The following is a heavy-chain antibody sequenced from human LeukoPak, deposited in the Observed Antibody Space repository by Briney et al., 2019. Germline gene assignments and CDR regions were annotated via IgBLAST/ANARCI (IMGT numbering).Heavy chain of an antibody. Sequence: PSETLSLTCTVSGYSISSGYYWGWIRQPPGKGLEWIGSIYHSGSTYYNPSLKSRVTISVDTSKNQFSLKLSSVTAADTAVYYCARDDDYHDYWGQGTLVTVSS. CDR1: GYSISSGYY. CDR3: ARDDDYHDY. CDR2: IYHSGST. J-gene: IGHJ4*02. V-gene: IGHV4-38-2*02.